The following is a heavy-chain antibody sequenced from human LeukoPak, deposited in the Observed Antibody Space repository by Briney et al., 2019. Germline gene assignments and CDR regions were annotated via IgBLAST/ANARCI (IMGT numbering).Heavy chain of an antibody. CDR3: ARGGTIFGVLTH. Sequence: SETLSLTCSVSGGSINNFYWSWIRQPAGKGLEWIGRIYTSGTTNYNPSLKSRVTMSVDTSKNQISLRLSSVTAADTAVYYCARGGTIFGVLTHWGQGTLATVSS. J-gene: IGHJ4*02. CDR1: GGSINNFY. D-gene: IGHD3-3*01. V-gene: IGHV4-4*07. CDR2: IYTSGTT.